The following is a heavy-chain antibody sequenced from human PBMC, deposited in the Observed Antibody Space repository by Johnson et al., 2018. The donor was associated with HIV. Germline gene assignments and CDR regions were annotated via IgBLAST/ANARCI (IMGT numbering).Heavy chain of an antibody. D-gene: IGHD6-19*01. CDR3: AKDGTPQWLGGGSAFAI. J-gene: IGHJ3*02. Sequence: VQLVESGGGLVQPGGSLRLSCAASGFTFSSYAMHWVRQAPGKGLEWVAVISYDGSNKYYADSVKGRFTISRDNSKNTLYLQMNSLRAEDTAVYYCAKDGTPQWLGGGSAFAIWGQGTIVTVSS. CDR1: GFTFSSYA. V-gene: IGHV3-30-3*01. CDR2: ISYDGSNK.